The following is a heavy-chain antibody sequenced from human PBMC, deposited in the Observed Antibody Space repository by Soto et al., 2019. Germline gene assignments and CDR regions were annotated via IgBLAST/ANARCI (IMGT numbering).Heavy chain of an antibody. CDR3: AGKDKSGYFNWFDP. CDR2: IFPSDSDT. D-gene: IGHD3-22*01. J-gene: IGHJ5*02. CDR1: GYKFTSSW. Sequence: PGESLKISCRTSGYKFTSSWIAWVRQMPGKGLEWMGTIFPSDSDTRYSPSFQGQVTISADRSTSTVFLQWASLKASDTAVYFCAGKDKSGYFNWFDPWGQGTLVTVSS. V-gene: IGHV5-51*01.